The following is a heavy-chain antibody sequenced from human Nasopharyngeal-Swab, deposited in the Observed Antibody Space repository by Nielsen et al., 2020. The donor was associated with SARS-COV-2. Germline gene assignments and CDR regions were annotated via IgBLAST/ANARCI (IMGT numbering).Heavy chain of an antibody. CDR3: ARDTPAMFAY. Sequence: GGSLRLSCAASGFTFDDYAMHWVRQAPGKGLEWVSGISWNSVSIGYADSVKGRFTISRDNAKNSLYLQMNSLRAEDTAVYYCARDTPAMFAYWGQGTLVTVSS. V-gene: IGHV3-9*01. CDR2: ISWNSVSI. J-gene: IGHJ4*02. CDR1: GFTFDDYA.